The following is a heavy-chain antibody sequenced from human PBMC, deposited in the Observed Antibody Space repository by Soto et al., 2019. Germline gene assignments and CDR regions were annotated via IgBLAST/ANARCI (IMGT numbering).Heavy chain of an antibody. CDR1: GFTFTSSA. Sequence: SVKVSCKASGFTFTSSAVQWVRQARGQRLEWIGWIVVGSGNTNYAQKFQERVTITRDMSTSTAYMELSSLRSEDTAVYYCAAERGLHYYYGMDVWGQGTTVTVSS. J-gene: IGHJ6*02. CDR3: AAERGLHYYYGMDV. D-gene: IGHD4-4*01. V-gene: IGHV1-58*01. CDR2: IVVGSGNT.